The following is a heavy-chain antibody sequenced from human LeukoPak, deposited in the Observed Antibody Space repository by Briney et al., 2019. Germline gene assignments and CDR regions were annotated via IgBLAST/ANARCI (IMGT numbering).Heavy chain of an antibody. CDR2: INHSGST. CDR1: GGSISSFH. Sequence: NTSETLSLTCTVSGGSISSFHWSWIRQPPGKGLEWIGEINHSGSTNYNPSLKSRVTISVDTSKNQFSLKLSSVTAADTAVYYCARGRGAAAALLGDFDYWGQGTLVTVSS. J-gene: IGHJ4*02. CDR3: ARGRGAAAALLGDFDY. V-gene: IGHV4-34*01. D-gene: IGHD6-13*01.